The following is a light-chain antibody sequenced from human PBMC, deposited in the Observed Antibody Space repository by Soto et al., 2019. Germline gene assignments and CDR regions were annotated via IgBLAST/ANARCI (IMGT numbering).Light chain of an antibody. CDR2: EVS. J-gene: IGLJ1*01. CDR3: CSYAGSNYV. V-gene: IGLV2-23*02. CDR1: SSDVGNYNL. Sequence: QSALAQPASVSGSPGQSITISCTGTSSDVGNYNLVSWYQHHPGKAPKVMIYEVSKRPSGVSNRFSGSKSGDTASLTISGLQAEDEADYYCCSYAGSNYVFGTGTKVTVL.